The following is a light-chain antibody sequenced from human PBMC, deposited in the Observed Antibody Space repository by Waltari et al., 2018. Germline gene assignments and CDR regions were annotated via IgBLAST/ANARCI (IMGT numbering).Light chain of an antibody. CDR3: MQYKHWPPS. CDR1: QSRVNSNGDTC. Sequence: DVVLTQSPLSLPVTLGQSASISCRSSQSRVNSNGDTCLHWFQQRPGQSPRRLIHKVSIRDSGVPDRFCGSGSGTDFTLKISRVEAEDVGVYYCMQYKHWPPSFGPGTKVDIK. CDR2: KVS. V-gene: IGKV2-30*01. J-gene: IGKJ3*01.